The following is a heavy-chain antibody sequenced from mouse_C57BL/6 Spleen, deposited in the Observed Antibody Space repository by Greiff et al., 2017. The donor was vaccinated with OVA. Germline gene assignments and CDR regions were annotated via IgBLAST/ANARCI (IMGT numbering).Heavy chain of an antibody. CDR1: GYTFTSYW. CDR3: ERNVGDYYAMDY. CDR2: IDPSDSET. V-gene: IGHV1-52*01. Sequence: QVQLQQPGAELVRPGSSVKLSCKASGYTFTSYWMHWVKQRPIQGLEWIGNIDPSDSETNYNQKFKDKATLTVDKSSSTAYMQLSSLTSEDSAVYYCERNVGDYYAMDYWGQGTSVTVSS. J-gene: IGHJ4*01.